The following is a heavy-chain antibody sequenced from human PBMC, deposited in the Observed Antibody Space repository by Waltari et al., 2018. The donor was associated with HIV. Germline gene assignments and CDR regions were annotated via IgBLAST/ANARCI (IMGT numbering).Heavy chain of an antibody. CDR3: AKAPAP. Sequence: VQLVESGEGGVHPGGSLSSSVAAPDSPSGASGMHWVRQAPGKGLEWVAVISYDGSNKYYADSVKGRFTISRDNSKNTLYLQMNSLRAEDTAVYYCAKAPAPWGQGTLVTVSS. V-gene: IGHV3-30*18. CDR2: ISYDGSNK. CDR1: DSPSGASG. J-gene: IGHJ5*02.